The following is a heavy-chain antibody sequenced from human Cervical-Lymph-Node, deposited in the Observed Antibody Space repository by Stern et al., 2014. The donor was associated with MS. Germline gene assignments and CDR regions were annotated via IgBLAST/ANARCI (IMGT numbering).Heavy chain of an antibody. Sequence: QVQLVQWGAGLLKPSETLSLTCAVYGGSFSGYYWSWIRQPPGKGLEWIGEINHSGSTNYNPSLKSRVTISVETSKNQFSLKLSSVTAADTAVYYCARAMRYFDLWGRGTLVTVSS. V-gene: IGHV4-34*01. J-gene: IGHJ2*01. CDR2: INHSGST. CDR3: ARAMRYFDL. CDR1: GGSFSGYY.